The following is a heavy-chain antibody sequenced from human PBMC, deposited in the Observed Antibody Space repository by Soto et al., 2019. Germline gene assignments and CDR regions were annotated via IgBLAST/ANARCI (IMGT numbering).Heavy chain of an antibody. CDR3: AGGLRDGYNSYFDY. CDR2: IYYSGST. J-gene: IGHJ4*02. V-gene: IGHV4-59*08. Sequence: SETLSLTCTVSGGSISSYYWSWIRQPPGKGLEWIGYIYYSGSTNYNPSLKSRVTISVDTSKNQFSLKLSSVTAADTAVYYCAGGLRDGYNSYFDYWGQGTLVTVSS. D-gene: IGHD5-12*01. CDR1: GGSISSYY.